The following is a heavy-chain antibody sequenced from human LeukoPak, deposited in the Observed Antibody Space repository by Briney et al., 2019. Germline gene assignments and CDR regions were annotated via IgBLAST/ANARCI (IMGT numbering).Heavy chain of an antibody. J-gene: IGHJ4*02. Sequence: ASVKVSFKASGFTFTIHGFTWVRQAPGQGLEWMGWISAYNGKTNYAQKLQGRVTMSTDTSTSTVYMELRSLRSDDTALYYCARGGLSGSGSIDYWGQGTLVTVSP. V-gene: IGHV1-18*04. CDR2: ISAYNGKT. CDR3: ARGGLSGSGSIDY. CDR1: GFTFTIHG. D-gene: IGHD3-10*01.